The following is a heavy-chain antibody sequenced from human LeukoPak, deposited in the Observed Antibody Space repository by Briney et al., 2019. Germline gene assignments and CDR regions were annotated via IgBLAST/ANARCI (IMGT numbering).Heavy chain of an antibody. CDR3: ASQRGYSYGYYYYYMDV. D-gene: IGHD5-18*01. CDR1: GFTVSSSY. V-gene: IGHV3-53*01. Sequence: GGSLRLSCAASGFTVSSSYMSWVRQAPGRGLEWVSVIYSGGSTYYADSVKGRFTISRDNSKNTLYLQMNSLRAEDTPVYYCASQRGYSYGYYYYYMDVWGKGTTVTVSS. J-gene: IGHJ6*03. CDR2: IYSGGST.